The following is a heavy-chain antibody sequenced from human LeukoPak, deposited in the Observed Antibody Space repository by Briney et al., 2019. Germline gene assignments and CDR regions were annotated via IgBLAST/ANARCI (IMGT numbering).Heavy chain of an antibody. V-gene: IGHV4-34*01. CDR3: AASVTTTEFDY. J-gene: IGHJ4*02. CDR2: INHSGST. Sequence: SETLSLTCAVYGGSFSGYYWSWIRQPPGKGLEWIGEINHSGSTNYNPSLKSRVTISVDTSKNQSSLKLSSVTAADTAVYYCAASVTTTEFDYWGQGTLVTVSS. CDR1: GGSFSGYY. D-gene: IGHD4-11*01.